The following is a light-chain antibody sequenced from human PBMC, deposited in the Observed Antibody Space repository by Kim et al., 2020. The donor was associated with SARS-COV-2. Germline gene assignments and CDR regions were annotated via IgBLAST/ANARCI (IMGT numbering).Light chain of an antibody. V-gene: IGLV1-47*01. CDR1: SSNIGSDY. J-gene: IGLJ2*01. CDR3: ASWDDSLV. Sequence: QSVLTQPPSASGTPGQRVTISCSGSSSNIGSDYVYCYQQLPGTAPKLLIYRNNQRPSGVPDRFSGSKSGTSASLAISGLRSEDEADYYCASWDDSLVFGGGTQLTVL. CDR2: RNN.